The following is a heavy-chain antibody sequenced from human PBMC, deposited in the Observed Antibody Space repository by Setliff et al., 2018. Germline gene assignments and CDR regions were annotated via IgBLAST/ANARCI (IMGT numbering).Heavy chain of an antibody. V-gene: IGHV4-31*03. CDR2: IYYSWST. J-gene: IGHJ3*02. Sequence: SSETLSLTCTVSGRSISSGGYYWSWIRQHPGKGLEWIGYIYYSWSTYYNPSFKSRVTISVDTSKNQFSLKLSSVTAADTAVYYCARVARVVLSRNAFDIWVQGTMVTVSS. CDR3: ARVARVVLSRNAFDI. CDR1: GRSISSGGYY. D-gene: IGHD2-2*01.